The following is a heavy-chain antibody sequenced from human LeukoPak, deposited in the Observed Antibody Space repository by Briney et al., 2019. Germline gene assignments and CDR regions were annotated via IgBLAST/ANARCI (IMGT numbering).Heavy chain of an antibody. D-gene: IGHD6-13*01. CDR2: IYYSGST. V-gene: IGHV4-39*07. CDR3: ARVIAAAFTFDY. J-gene: IGHJ4*02. CDR1: GGSISSSSYY. Sequence: SETLSLTCTVSGGSISSSSYYWGWIRQPPGKGLEWIGSIYYSGSTYYNPSLKSRVTISVDTSKNQFSLKLSSVTAADTAVYYCARVIAAAFTFDYWGQGTLVTVSS.